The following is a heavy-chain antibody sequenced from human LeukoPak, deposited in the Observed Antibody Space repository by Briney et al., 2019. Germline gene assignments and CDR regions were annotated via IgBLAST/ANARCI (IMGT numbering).Heavy chain of an antibody. Sequence: PGGSLRLSCAASGFTFSSYGMHWARQAPGKGLEWVAVIWNDGSDKYYADSVKGRFTISRDNSKNTLYLQMNSLRAEDTAVYYCAKDLHQLLRSFDYWGQGTLVTVSS. J-gene: IGHJ4*02. CDR3: AKDLHQLLRSFDY. CDR1: GFTFSSYG. D-gene: IGHD2-2*01. V-gene: IGHV3-30*02. CDR2: IWNDGSDK.